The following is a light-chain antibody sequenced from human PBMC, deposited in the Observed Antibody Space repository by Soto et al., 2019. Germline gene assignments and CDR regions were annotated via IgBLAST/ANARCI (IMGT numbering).Light chain of an antibody. CDR3: SSYTSRSTLYV. Sequence: QSALTQPASVSGSPGQSITISCTGTRSDVGTYNYVSWYQQHPGKAPKPMIYDVSNRPSGVSNRFSGSKSGNTASLTISGLQAEDEADYYCSSYTSRSTLYVFGTGTKLTVL. J-gene: IGLJ1*01. CDR1: RSDVGTYNY. CDR2: DVS. V-gene: IGLV2-14*01.